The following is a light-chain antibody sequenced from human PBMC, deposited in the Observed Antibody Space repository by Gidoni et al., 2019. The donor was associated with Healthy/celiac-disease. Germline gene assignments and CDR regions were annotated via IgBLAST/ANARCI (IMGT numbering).Light chain of an antibody. CDR3: QQSYSTHYT. CDR1: QSISSY. CDR2: AAS. V-gene: IGKV1-39*01. J-gene: IGKJ2*01. Sequence: DIQMTQSPSPLSASVGDRVTITCRASQSISSYLNWYQQKPGKAPKLLIYAASSLQSGVPSRFSGSGSGTDFTLTISSLQPEDFATYYCQQSYSTHYTFGQGTKLEIK.